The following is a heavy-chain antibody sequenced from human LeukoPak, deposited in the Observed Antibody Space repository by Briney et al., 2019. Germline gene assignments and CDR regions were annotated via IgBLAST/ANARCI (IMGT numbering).Heavy chain of an antibody. CDR2: IYYSGNT. J-gene: IGHJ3*02. Sequence: ASETPSLTCSVSGGSINNYYWNWIRQPPGKGLEWIGYIYYSGNTKYNPSLQSRVTMSIGTSKTQFSLKLDSVTAADTAVYYCARRLRLKNPGGDAFDIWGQGTVVTVSS. V-gene: IGHV4-59*08. CDR3: ARRLRLKNPGGDAFDI. CDR1: GGSINNYY. D-gene: IGHD2/OR15-2a*01.